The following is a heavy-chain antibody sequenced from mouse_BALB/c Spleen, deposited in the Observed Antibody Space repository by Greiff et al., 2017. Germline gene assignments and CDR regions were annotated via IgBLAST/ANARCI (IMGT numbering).Heavy chain of an antibody. CDR3: ARKVRGHAMDY. V-gene: IGHV3-6*02. D-gene: IGHD2-14*01. CDR2: ISYDGSN. Sequence: EVQVVESGPGLVKPSQSLSLTCSVTGYSITSGYYWNWIRQFPGNKLEWMGYISYDGSNNYNPSLKNRISITRDTSKNQFFLKLNSVTTEDTATYYCARKVRGHAMDYWGQGTSVTVSS. J-gene: IGHJ4*01. CDR1: GYSITSGYY.